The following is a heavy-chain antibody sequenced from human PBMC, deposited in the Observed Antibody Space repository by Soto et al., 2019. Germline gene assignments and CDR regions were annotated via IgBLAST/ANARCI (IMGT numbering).Heavy chain of an antibody. Sequence: SETLSLTCTVSGGSISSGDYYWSWIRQPPGKGLEWIGYIYYSGSTYYNPSLKSRVTISVDTSKNQFSLKLSSVTAADTAVYYCARKGIVVVTDSDYRGPGTLVTVSS. J-gene: IGHJ4*01. D-gene: IGHD2-21*02. V-gene: IGHV4-30-4*01. CDR1: GGSISSGDYY. CDR2: IYYSGST. CDR3: ARKGIVVVTDSDY.